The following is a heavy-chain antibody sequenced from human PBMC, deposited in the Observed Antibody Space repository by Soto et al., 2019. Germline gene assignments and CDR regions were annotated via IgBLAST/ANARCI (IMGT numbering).Heavy chain of an antibody. CDR1: GYTFTGYY. V-gene: IGHV1-2*04. D-gene: IGHD5-12*01. CDR2: INPNSGGT. Sequence: ASVKVSCKASGYTFTGYYMHWVRQAPGQGLGWMGWINPNSGGTNYAQKFQGWVTMTRDTSISTAYMELSRLRSDDTAVYYCAREEVATTYYYYYGMDVWGQGTTVTVSS. J-gene: IGHJ6*02. CDR3: AREEVATTYYYYYGMDV.